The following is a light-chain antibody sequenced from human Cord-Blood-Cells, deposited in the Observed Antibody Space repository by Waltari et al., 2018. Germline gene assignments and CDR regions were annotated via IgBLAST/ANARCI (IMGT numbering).Light chain of an antibody. J-gene: IGKJ2*01. CDR1: QSVSSN. CDR3: QQYNNWPPYT. Sequence: EIVITKSPAPLPVSPGERATLSCRASQSVSSNLAWYQQKPGKAPRLLIYGASTRATGIPARFSGSGSGTEFTLTISSLQSEDFAVYYCQQYNNWPPYTFGQWTKLEIK. CDR2: GAS. V-gene: IGKV3D-15*01.